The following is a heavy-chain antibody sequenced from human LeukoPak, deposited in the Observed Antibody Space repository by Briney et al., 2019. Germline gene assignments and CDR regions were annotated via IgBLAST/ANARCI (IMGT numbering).Heavy chain of an antibody. Sequence: SETLSLTCTVSGGSISSSSYYWGWIRQPPGKGLEWIGSIYYSGSTNYNPSLKSRVTISVDTSKNQFSLKLSSVTAADTAVYYCARPYYYDSSGYWFYWGQGTLVTVSS. CDR2: IYYSGST. D-gene: IGHD3-22*01. CDR3: ARPYYYDSSGYWFY. V-gene: IGHV4-39*07. J-gene: IGHJ4*02. CDR1: GGSISSSSYY.